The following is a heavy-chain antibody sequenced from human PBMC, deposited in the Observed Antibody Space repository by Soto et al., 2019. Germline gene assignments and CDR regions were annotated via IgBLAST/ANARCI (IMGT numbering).Heavy chain of an antibody. D-gene: IGHD3-22*01. V-gene: IGHV4-59*01. CDR3: ARGDSHSSGYLIVGVLTQ. CDR1: GGSISTNY. J-gene: IGHJ4*02. CDR2: IYNSGSS. Sequence: QVQLQESGPGLVKPSEPLSLTCTVSGGSISTNYWSWIRQPPGKGLEWIGYIYNSGSSNYNPSLMSRVTISVDTSKNHFSLQLASVTAADTAVYYCARGDSHSSGYLIVGVLTQWGQGTLVTVSS.